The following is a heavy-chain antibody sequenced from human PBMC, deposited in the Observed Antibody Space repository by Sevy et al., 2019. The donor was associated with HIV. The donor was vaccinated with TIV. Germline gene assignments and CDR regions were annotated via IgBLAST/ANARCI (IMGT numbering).Heavy chain of an antibody. CDR3: ARAYCSGGRCYSLAY. Sequence: ASVKVSCEASGYIFSTYRISWVRQAPGQGLEWLGWISPLNGDTIYVQRFQGRVTMITDTSTSTAFMELRSLRADDTAVYYCARAYCSGGRCYSLAYWGQGTLVTVSS. CDR1: GYIFSTYR. V-gene: IGHV1-18*01. D-gene: IGHD2-15*01. CDR2: ISPLNGDT. J-gene: IGHJ4*02.